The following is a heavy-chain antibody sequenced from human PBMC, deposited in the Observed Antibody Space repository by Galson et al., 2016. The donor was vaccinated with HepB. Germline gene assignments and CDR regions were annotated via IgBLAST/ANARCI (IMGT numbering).Heavy chain of an antibody. J-gene: IGHJ6*03. D-gene: IGHD3-10*01. CDR2: LTYDGTKK. CDR3: VRGGKFHPTRDYYHYYMDV. Sequence: SPRLSCAGSGFNFSDYAMHWVRQAPGKGLEWVTVLTYDGTKKYYADSVKGRFTISRDDSKHTLYLQMNSQRPEDTAVYYCVRGGKFHPTRDYYHYYMDVWGKGATVIVSS. V-gene: IGHV3-30-3*01. CDR1: GFNFSDYA.